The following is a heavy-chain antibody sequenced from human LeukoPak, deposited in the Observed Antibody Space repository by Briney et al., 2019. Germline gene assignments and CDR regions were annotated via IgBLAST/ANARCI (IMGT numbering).Heavy chain of an antibody. CDR1: GYTFTTYW. V-gene: IGHV5-51*01. J-gene: IGHJ4*02. CDR3: ARSGGAHFDY. D-gene: IGHD3-16*01. CDR2: IYPGDSDT. Sequence: GESLKISCKGSGYTFTTYWIAWVRQMPGKGLEWMGIIYPGDSDTRYSPSFQGRVTISADKSINTAYLQWSSLKASDTAMYYCARSGGAHFDYWGQGTLVTVSS.